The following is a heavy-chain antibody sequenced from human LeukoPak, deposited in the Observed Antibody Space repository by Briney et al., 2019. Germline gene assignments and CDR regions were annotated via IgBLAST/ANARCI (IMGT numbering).Heavy chain of an antibody. D-gene: IGHD5-24*01. CDR1: GFAFSRVG. Sequence: GGSLRLSCAASGFAFSRVGMTWVRQAPGKRLEWVSALTDSGGNTYSADSVEGRFTISRDNSKNTLYLQINSLRAEDTAVYYCARENRRWLQLGYFDYWGQGTLVTVSS. V-gene: IGHV3-23*01. CDR3: ARENRRWLQLGYFDY. J-gene: IGHJ4*02. CDR2: LTDSGGNT.